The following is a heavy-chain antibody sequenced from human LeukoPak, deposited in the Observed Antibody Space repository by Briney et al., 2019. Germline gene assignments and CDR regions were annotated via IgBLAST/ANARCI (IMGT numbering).Heavy chain of an antibody. CDR2: IRHDGTSK. D-gene: IGHD3-10*01. Sequence: GGSLRLSCSASGFTFSSSGIHWVRQAPGKGLDWVAFIRHDGTSKYYAESVKGRFTISADNYKNTVYLQMNSLRPEDTAVYYCAKRFRQSSGTYYSYAFEVWGQGTMVTVSS. J-gene: IGHJ3*01. CDR1: GFTFSSSG. V-gene: IGHV3-30*02. CDR3: AKRFRQSSGTYYSYAFEV.